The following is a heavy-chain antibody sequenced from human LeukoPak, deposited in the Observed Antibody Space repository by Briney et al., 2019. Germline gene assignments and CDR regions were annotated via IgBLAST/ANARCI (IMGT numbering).Heavy chain of an antibody. Sequence: SSVKVSCKASGGTFSSYAISWVRQAPGQGFGWMGGIIPIFGTANYAQKFQGRVTITADESTSTAYMELSSLRSEDTAVYYCARAGGYCSGGSCYNYWGQGTLVTVSS. CDR2: IIPIFGTA. CDR3: ARAGGYCSGGSCYNY. D-gene: IGHD2-15*01. CDR1: GGTFSSYA. J-gene: IGHJ4*02. V-gene: IGHV1-69*01.